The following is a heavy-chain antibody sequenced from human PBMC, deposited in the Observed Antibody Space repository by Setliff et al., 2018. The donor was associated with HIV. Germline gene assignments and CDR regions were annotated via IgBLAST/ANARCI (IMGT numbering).Heavy chain of an antibody. CDR1: GGSISSHY. Sequence: SETLSLTCTVSGGSISSHYWSWIRQPPGKGLEWIGYIYYSGSTNYNPSLKSRVTISVDTSKNQFSLKLSSVTAADTAVYYCARLAPAMVYELDYWGPGMLVTVSS. J-gene: IGHJ4*02. V-gene: IGHV4-59*11. CDR2: IYYSGST. D-gene: IGHD5-18*01. CDR3: ARLAPAMVYELDY.